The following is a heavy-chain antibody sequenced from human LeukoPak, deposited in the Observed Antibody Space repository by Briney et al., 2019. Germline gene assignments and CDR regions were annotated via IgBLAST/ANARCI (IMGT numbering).Heavy chain of an antibody. CDR3: TAIEASGRRKFDY. V-gene: IGHV3-74*01. CDR1: GFTFSNYW. Sequence: GGSLRLSCAASGFTFSNYWMHSVRQAPGKGLVWVSRVNSDGSSTTYADSVKGRFTISRDNAKDTLYLQMNSLRAEDTALYYCTAIEASGRRKFDYWGRGTLVTVSS. CDR2: VNSDGSST. J-gene: IGHJ4*02. D-gene: IGHD6-13*01.